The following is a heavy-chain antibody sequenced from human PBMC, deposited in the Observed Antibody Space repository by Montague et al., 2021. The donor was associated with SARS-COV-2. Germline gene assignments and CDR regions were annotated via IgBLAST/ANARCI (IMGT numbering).Heavy chain of an antibody. CDR3: ARHRNYGDHSLDNWFHP. CDR2: IYNSGTT. J-gene: IGHJ5*02. D-gene: IGHD4-17*01. CDR1: GDSTRCPNCY. Sequence: SETLSLTCTVYGDSTRCPNCYWGWLRQAPGKGLDWIGTIYNSGTTYYNPSLKSRLTISIDTSKNQFSLKLTSVTAADTAVYYCARHRNYGDHSLDNWFHPWGQGTLVTVSS. V-gene: IGHV4-39*01.